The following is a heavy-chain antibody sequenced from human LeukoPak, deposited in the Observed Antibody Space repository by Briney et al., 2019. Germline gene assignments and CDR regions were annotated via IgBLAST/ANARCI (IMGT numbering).Heavy chain of an antibody. V-gene: IGHV3-21*04. J-gene: IGHJ3*02. D-gene: IGHD5-24*01. CDR2: ISSRSTYI. Sequence: PGGSLRLSCAASGFTFSSYSMNWVRQAPGRGLEWVSSISSRSTYICFADSVQGRFTISRDNSRNTLYLVMNSLRVDDTAVYYCAKAVDLATISVDIWGQGTMVTVSS. CDR1: GFTFSSYS. CDR3: AKAVDLATISVDI.